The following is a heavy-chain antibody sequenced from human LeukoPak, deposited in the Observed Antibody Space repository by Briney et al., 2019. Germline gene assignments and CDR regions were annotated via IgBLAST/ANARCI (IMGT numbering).Heavy chain of an antibody. J-gene: IGHJ4*02. V-gene: IGHV3-23*01. D-gene: IGHD2-2*01. Sequence: GFXXXTXXXXWVRQSPGRXXXXXSGISGSDGSTFYADSVKGRFTISRDNSKNTLFLQMNSLRAEDTAVYYCAKGRIVVPINYFDNWGQGTLVTVSS. CDR2: ISGSDGST. CDR1: GFXXXTXX. CDR3: AKGRIVVPINYFDN.